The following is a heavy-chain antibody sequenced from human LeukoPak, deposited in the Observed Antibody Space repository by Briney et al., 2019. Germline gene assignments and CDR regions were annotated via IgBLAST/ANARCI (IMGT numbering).Heavy chain of an antibody. J-gene: IGHJ4*02. D-gene: IGHD3-10*01. Sequence: SETLSLTCTVSGGSMSSYYWSWIRQPPGKGLEWIGYIYDSGSTNYNPSLKSRVTISVDTSKNQFSLQLSSVTAADTAVYYCARRGSGGRSSDYWGQGTLVTVSS. CDR1: GGSMSSYY. CDR2: IYDSGST. V-gene: IGHV4-59*08. CDR3: ARRGSGGRSSDY.